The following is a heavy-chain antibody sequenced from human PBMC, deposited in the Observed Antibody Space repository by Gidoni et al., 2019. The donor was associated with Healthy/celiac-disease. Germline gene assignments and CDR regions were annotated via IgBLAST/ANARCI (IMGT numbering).Heavy chain of an antibody. J-gene: IGHJ6*02. CDR3: ARALSITMVRGAYYYYGMDV. V-gene: IGHV1-69*04. D-gene: IGHD3-10*01. CDR2: IIPILGIA. Sequence: QVQLVQSGAEVKKPGSSVKVSCKASGGPFSSYAISWVRQAPGQGLEWMGRIIPILGIANYAQKFQGRVTITADKSTSTAYMELSSLRSEDTAVYYCARALSITMVRGAYYYYGMDVWGQGTTVTVSS. CDR1: GGPFSSYA.